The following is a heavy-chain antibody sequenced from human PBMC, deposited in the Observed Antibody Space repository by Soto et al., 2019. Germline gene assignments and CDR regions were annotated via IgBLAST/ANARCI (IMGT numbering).Heavy chain of an antibody. D-gene: IGHD6-13*01. CDR2: IYYSGST. CDR1: GGSISSGGYY. V-gene: IGHV4-31*03. J-gene: IGHJ4*02. Sequence: QVQLQESGPGLVKPSQTLSLTCTVSGGSISSGGYYWSWIRQHPGKGLEWIGYIYYSGSTYYNPSLKSRVTISVDTSKNQFSLKLSSGTAAATAVYYCARGGIAAAAPPDYWGQGTLVTVSS. CDR3: ARGGIAAAAPPDY.